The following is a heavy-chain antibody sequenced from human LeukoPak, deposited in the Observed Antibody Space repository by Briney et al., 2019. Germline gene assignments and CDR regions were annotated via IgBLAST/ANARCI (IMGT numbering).Heavy chain of an antibody. J-gene: IGHJ6*02. V-gene: IGHV4-34*01. CDR1: GGSFSGYY. CDR2: INHSGST. CDR3: ARDHSIIVGSGSPTGPYYYYYGMDV. Sequence: SETLSLTCAVYGGSFSGYYWSWIRQPPGKGLEWIGEINHSGSTNYNLSLKSRVTISVDTSKNQFSLKLSSVTAADTAVYYCARDHSIIVGSGSPTGPYYYYYGMDVWGQGTTVTVSS. D-gene: IGHD3-10*01.